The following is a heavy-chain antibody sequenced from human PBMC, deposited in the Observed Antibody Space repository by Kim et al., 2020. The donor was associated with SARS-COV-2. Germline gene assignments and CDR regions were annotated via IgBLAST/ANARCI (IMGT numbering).Heavy chain of an antibody. J-gene: IGHJ6*02. Sequence: ASVKVSCKASGYTFTSYYMHWVRQAPGQGLEWMGIINPSGGSTSYAQKFQGRVTMTRDTSTSTVYMELSSLRSEDTAVYYCARDGSGDSSGYYYFLGSRGGADYYGMDVWGQGTTVTVSS. D-gene: IGHD3-22*01. CDR2: INPSGGST. V-gene: IGHV1-46*01. CDR1: GYTFTSYY. CDR3: ARDGSGDSSGYYYFLGSRGGADYYGMDV.